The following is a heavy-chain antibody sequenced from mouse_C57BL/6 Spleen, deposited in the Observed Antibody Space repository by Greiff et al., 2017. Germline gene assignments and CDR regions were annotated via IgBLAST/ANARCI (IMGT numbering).Heavy chain of an antibody. CDR2: IWSGGST. V-gene: IGHV2-2*01. CDR3: ASGSNYGYFDY. CDR1: GFSLPSYG. J-gene: IGHJ2*01. Sequence: QVQLKESGPGLVQPSQSLSITCTVSGFSLPSYGVNWVRQSPGKGLEWLGVIWSGGSTYYNAAFISRLSISKDNSKSQVYFKMNSLQADDTAIYYCASGSNYGYFDYWGQGTTLTVSS. D-gene: IGHD2-5*01.